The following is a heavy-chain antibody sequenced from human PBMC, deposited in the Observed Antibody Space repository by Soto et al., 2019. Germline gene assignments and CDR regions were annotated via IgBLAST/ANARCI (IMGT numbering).Heavy chain of an antibody. D-gene: IGHD2-15*01. J-gene: IGHJ2*01. CDR3: AKVPDCSGGSCYYWYFDL. CDR1: GFTFSSYA. V-gene: IGHV3-23*01. Sequence: GGSLRLSCAASGFTFSSYAMSWVRQAPGKGLEWVSAISGSGGSTYYADSVKGRFTISRDNSKNTLYLQMKSLRAEDTAVYYCAKVPDCSGGSCYYWYFDLWGRGTLVTVSS. CDR2: ISGSGGST.